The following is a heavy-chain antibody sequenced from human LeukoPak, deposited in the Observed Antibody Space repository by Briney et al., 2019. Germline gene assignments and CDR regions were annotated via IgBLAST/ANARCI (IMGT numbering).Heavy chain of an antibody. CDR3: ARDPQYSSSSDAFDI. Sequence: PSETLSLTCTVSGGSISSYYWSWIRQPPGKALEWIGYIYYSGSTNYNPSLMSRVTISVDTSKNQFSLKLSSVTAADTAVYFCARDPQYSSSSDAFDIWGQGTMVTVSS. CDR2: IYYSGST. J-gene: IGHJ3*02. V-gene: IGHV4-59*01. CDR1: GGSISSYY. D-gene: IGHD6-13*01.